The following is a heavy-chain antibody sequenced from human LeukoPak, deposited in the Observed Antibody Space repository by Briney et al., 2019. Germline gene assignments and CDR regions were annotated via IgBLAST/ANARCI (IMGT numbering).Heavy chain of an antibody. D-gene: IGHD2-2*01. J-gene: IGHJ4*02. Sequence: GGSLRLSCAASGFTFSNAWMSWVRQAPGKGLEWVGRIKSKTDGGTKDYAAHVKGRFTISRDDSKNTLYLQMNSLKTEDTAVYYCTTDVGYCSSTSCLYFDYWGQGTLVTVSS. V-gene: IGHV3-15*01. CDR1: GFTFSNAW. CDR3: TTDVGYCSSTSCLYFDY. CDR2: IKSKTDGGTK.